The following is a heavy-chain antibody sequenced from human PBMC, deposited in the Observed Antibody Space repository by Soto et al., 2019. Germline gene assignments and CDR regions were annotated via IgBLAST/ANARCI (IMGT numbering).Heavy chain of an antibody. CDR2: INHSGST. D-gene: IGHD6-13*01. V-gene: IGHV4-34*01. J-gene: IGHJ3*02. CDR1: GGSFSGYY. Sequence: PSETLSLTCAVYGGSFSGYYWGWIRQPPGKGLEWIGEINHSGSTNYNPSLKSRVTISVDTSKNQFSLKLSSVTAADTAVYYCARKYSSSWYRARNAFDIWGQGTMVTVSS. CDR3: ARKYSSSWYRARNAFDI.